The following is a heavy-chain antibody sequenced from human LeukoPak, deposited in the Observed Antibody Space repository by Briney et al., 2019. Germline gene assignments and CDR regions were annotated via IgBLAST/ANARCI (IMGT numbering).Heavy chain of an antibody. Sequence: ASVKVSCKASGYTFTGYYMHWVRQAPGQGLEWMGWINPNSGGTNYAQKFQGRVTMTRDTSISTAYMELSRLRSDDTAVYYCAREGAQPYYYDSSGYYNEGFGYWGQGTLVTVSS. CDR1: GYTFTGYY. D-gene: IGHD3-22*01. CDR2: INPNSGGT. J-gene: IGHJ4*02. CDR3: AREGAQPYYYDSSGYYNEGFGY. V-gene: IGHV1-2*02.